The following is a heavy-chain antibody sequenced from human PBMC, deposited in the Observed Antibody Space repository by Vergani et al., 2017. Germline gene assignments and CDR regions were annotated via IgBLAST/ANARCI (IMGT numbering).Heavy chain of an antibody. Sequence: QLQLQESDPGLVKPSETLSLTCTVSGGSIRSTFYYWGWIRQPPGKGLEWIGSVIYSGNTNYDPSLKSRVTISIDTSKNQFSLKLNSVTAADTAVYYCARETDTGSSVSYNYYAMDVWGQGTTVSVSS. CDR2: VIYSGNT. V-gene: IGHV4-39*02. J-gene: IGHJ6*02. CDR1: GGSIRSTFYY. CDR3: ARETDTGSSVSYNYYAMDV. D-gene: IGHD3-9*01.